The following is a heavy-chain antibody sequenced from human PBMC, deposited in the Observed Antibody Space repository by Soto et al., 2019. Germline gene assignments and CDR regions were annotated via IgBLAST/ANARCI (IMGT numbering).Heavy chain of an antibody. J-gene: IGHJ4*02. CDR2: VNPNSGNI. Sequence: ASVKVSCKASGNTFTSYDINWVRQATGHGLEWMGWVNPNSGNIGYAQKFQGRVTMTRENAIRTAHREVISWSSDDTAVYYCARGRASGSYYLLDYWGQGTLVTVSS. V-gene: IGHV1-8*01. D-gene: IGHD3-10*01. CDR1: GNTFTSYD. CDR3: ARGRASGSYYLLDY.